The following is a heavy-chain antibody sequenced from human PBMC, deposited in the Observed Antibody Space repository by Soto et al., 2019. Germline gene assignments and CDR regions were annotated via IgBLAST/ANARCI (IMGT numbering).Heavy chain of an antibody. V-gene: IGHV1-18*04. CDR3: ARAAVRVGYCSSTSCYGLDYYGMDV. CDR2: ISAYNGNT. CDR1: GYTFTSYG. J-gene: IGHJ6*02. Sequence: QVQLVQSGAEVKKPGASVKVSCKASGYTFTSYGISWVRQAPGQGLEWMGWISAYNGNTNYAQKLQGRVTMTTDTSTSTAYMELRSRRSDDTAEYYCARAAVRVGYCSSTSCYGLDYYGMDVWGQGTTVTVS. D-gene: IGHD2-2*01.